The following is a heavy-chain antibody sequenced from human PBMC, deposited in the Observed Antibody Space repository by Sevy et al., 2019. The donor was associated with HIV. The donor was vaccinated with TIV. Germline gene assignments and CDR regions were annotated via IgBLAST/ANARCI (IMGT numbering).Heavy chain of an antibody. J-gene: IGHJ4*02. Sequence: GGSLRLSCTASGFTFTYSGMHWVCQTPGKGLEWVTFIQFDGSSQYYADSVKGRFTILRDNSKNTLYLQMNSLRGDDTAVYYCAKNTAAVGVGGFDYWGQGALVTVSS. D-gene: IGHD2-8*01. CDR1: GFTFTYSG. CDR3: AKNTAAVGVGGFDY. CDR2: IQFDGSSQ. V-gene: IGHV3-30*02.